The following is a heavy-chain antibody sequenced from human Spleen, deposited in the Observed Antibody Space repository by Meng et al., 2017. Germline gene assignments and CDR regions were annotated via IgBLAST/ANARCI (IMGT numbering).Heavy chain of an antibody. CDR3: VRSSGWVKTGFDP. CDR2: IYYTGSS. D-gene: IGHD6-19*01. Sequence: QLQLQESGPGLLKPSETLSLTCTVSGESISSSSYYWGWIRQPPGKGLEWIGTIYYTGSSYYSPSPKSRVTVSIDTSRNQFSLWLTSVTAADTAVYYCVRSSGWVKTGFDPWGQGTLVTVSS. J-gene: IGHJ5*02. CDR1: GESISSSSYY. V-gene: IGHV4-39*01.